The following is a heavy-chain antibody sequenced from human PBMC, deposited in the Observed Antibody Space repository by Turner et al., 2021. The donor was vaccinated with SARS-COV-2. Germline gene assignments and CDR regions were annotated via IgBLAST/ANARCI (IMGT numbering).Heavy chain of an antibody. CDR2: IHPSGST. V-gene: IGHV4-34*01. Sequence: QAHLQQWRAGLLKPSETLSLTCAVYGGSFSGYYWTWIRQPPGKGLEWIGEIHPSGSTYYNPSLKSRVTISQDTSKSQSSLNLSSVTAADTAVYHCSRGDDSRKSGLLWGQGTLVTVSS. CDR3: SRGDDSRKSGLL. D-gene: IGHD2-21*02. J-gene: IGHJ4*02. CDR1: GGSFSGYY.